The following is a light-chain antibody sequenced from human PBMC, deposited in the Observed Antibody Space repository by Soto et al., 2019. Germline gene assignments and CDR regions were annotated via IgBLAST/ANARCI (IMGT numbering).Light chain of an antibody. CDR1: SSDVGGYNY. Sequence: QSALTQPASVSGSPGQSITISCTGTSSDVGGYNYVSWYQQRPGKAHKLMIYDVSDRPSGVSNRFSGSKSGNTASLTISGLQAEDEAYYYCSSYTRRSTLVFGAGTKVTVL. CDR2: DVS. J-gene: IGLJ2*01. CDR3: SSYTRRSTLV. V-gene: IGLV2-14*01.